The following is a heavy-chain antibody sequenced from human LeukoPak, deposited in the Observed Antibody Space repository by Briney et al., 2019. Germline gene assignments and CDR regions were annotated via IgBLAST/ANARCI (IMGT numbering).Heavy chain of an antibody. CDR2: MNPNSGNT. J-gene: IGHJ6*02. V-gene: IGHV1-8*01. CDR3: ARFYESLYYYYYGMDV. CDR1: GYTFTSYD. Sequence: ASVKVSCKAPGYTFTSYDINWVRQATGQGLEWMGWMNPNSGNTGYAQKFQGRVTMTRNTSISTAYMELSSLRSEDTAVYYCARFYESLYYYYYGMDVWGQGTTVTVSS. D-gene: IGHD3-3*01.